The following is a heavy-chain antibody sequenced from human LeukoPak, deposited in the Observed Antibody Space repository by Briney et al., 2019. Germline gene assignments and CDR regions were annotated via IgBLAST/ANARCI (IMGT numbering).Heavy chain of an antibody. J-gene: IGHJ3*02. CDR2: ISGSGGST. D-gene: IGHD3-22*01. V-gene: IGHV3-23*01. CDR1: GFTFSSYA. Sequence: GGSLRLSCAASGFTFSSYAMSWVRQALGKGLEWVSAISGSGGSTYYADSVKGRFNISRHNSKNTLYLQMNSLRAEDTAVYYCAKDLPYDYDSSHAFDIWGQGTMATVSS. CDR3: AKDLPYDYDSSHAFDI.